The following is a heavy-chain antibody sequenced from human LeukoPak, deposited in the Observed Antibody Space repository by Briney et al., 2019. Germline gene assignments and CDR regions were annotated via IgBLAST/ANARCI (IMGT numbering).Heavy chain of an antibody. V-gene: IGHV4-59*12. D-gene: IGHD4-17*01. J-gene: IGHJ5*02. CDR1: GGSISTYY. CDR3: ARFGTTVTYNWFDP. CDR2: ISYSGST. Sequence: SETLSLTCSVSGGSISTYYWSWIRQPPGKGLEWIGYISYSGSTYYNPSLKSRVTISVDTSKNQFSLKLSSVTAADTAVYYCARFGTTVTYNWFDPWGQGTLVTVSS.